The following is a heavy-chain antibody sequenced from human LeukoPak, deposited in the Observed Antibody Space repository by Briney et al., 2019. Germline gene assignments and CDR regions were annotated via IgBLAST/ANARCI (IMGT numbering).Heavy chain of an antibody. CDR1: GFTFSSYE. J-gene: IGHJ4*02. D-gene: IGHD3-10*01. CDR3: AREPDFYGSGTFLH. CDR2: ISRSGSTI. Sequence: GGSLRLSCAASGFTFSSYEMNWLRQAPGKGLEWVSYISRSGSTIYYADSVKGRFTISRDNAKNSLYLQMNSLRAEDTAVYYCAREPDFYGSGTFLHWGQGTLVTVSS. V-gene: IGHV3-48*03.